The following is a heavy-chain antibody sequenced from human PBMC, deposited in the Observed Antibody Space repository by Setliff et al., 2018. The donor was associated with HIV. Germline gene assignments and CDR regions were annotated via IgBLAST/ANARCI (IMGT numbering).Heavy chain of an antibody. V-gene: IGHV4-59*08. Sequence: PSETLSLTCSVSGGSFSGYYWSWIRQPPGKGLEWIGYIYYSGTTNYNPSLRSRVTISVDTSKNQFSLKLSSVTAADTAVYYCARLQDSSGYYRYWGQGTLVTVSS. J-gene: IGHJ4*02. D-gene: IGHD3-22*01. CDR1: GGSFSGYY. CDR3: ARLQDSSGYYRY. CDR2: IYYSGTT.